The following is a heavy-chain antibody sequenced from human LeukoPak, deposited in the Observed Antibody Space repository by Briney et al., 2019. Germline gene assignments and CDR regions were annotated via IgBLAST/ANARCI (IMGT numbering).Heavy chain of an antibody. Sequence: QPGGSLRLSCAASGFTFSSYWMHWVRQAPGKGLVWVSRINSDGSSTSYADSVKGRFTISRDNAKNTLYLQMNSLRAEDTAVYYCARGYCSSTSCPKAYYFDYWGQGTLVTVSS. CDR2: INSDGSST. CDR3: ARGYCSSTSCPKAYYFDY. J-gene: IGHJ4*02. V-gene: IGHV3-74*01. D-gene: IGHD2-2*01. CDR1: GFTFSSYW.